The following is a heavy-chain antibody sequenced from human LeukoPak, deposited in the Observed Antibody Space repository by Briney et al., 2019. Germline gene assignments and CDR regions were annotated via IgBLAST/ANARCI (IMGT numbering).Heavy chain of an antibody. J-gene: IGHJ4*02. CDR2: ISSSANTI. V-gene: IGHV3-48*01. D-gene: IGHD1-26*01. CDR1: GFTFSNYN. Sequence: PGGSLRLSCAASGFTFSNYNMNWLRQAPGKGLEWVSYISSSANTIYYADSVKGRFTISRDNAETSLYLQMNSVRAEDTAVYYCAAEWDPRPFAFWGQGTLVTVSS. CDR3: AAEWDPRPFAF.